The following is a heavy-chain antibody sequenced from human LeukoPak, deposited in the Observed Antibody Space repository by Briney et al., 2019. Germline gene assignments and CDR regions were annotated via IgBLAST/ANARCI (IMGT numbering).Heavy chain of an antibody. J-gene: IGHJ4*02. D-gene: IGHD3-10*02. V-gene: IGHV3-20*04. CDR1: GFIFDNYA. CDR3: AREKREPMFFRPIDF. CDR2: INWNGGST. Sequence: GGSLRLSCAASGFIFDNYAMSWVRQAPGKGLEWLSGINWNGGSTGYADSVKGRFTISRDNAKNFLYLQMDGLRAEDTAFYYCAREKREPMFFRPIDFWGQGALVTVSS.